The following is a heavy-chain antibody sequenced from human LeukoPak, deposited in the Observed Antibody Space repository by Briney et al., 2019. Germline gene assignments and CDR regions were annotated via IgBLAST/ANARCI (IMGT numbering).Heavy chain of an antibody. Sequence: SETLSLTCAVYGGSFSGYYWSWIRQPPGKGLEWIGEINHSGSTNYNPSLNSRVIISVDTSKKQFSLKLTSVTAADTAVYYCARGKWSSGAALTPIDYWGRGTRVTVSS. CDR3: ARGKWSSGAALTPIDY. CDR1: GGSFSGYY. CDR2: INHSGST. D-gene: IGHD2-8*01. J-gene: IGHJ4*02. V-gene: IGHV4-34*01.